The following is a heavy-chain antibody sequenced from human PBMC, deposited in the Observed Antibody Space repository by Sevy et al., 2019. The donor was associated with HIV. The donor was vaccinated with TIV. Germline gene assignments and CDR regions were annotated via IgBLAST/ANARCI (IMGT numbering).Heavy chain of an antibody. CDR2: IKSKTDGGTT. CDR1: GFTFSNAW. V-gene: IGHV3-15*01. CDR3: TTDTTSSFAFDI. D-gene: IGHD2-2*01. J-gene: IGHJ3*02. Sequence: GGSLRLSCAASGFTFSNAWMSWVRQAPGKGLEWVGRIKSKTDGGTTDYAAPVKGRFTISRDDSKNTLYLHMNSLKTEDTAVYYCTTDTTSSFAFDIWGQGTMVTVSS.